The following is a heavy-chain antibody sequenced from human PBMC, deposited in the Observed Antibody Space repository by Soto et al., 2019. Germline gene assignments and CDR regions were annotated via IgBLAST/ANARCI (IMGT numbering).Heavy chain of an antibody. D-gene: IGHD2-2*01. CDR3: ATGAPSIVVVQAVIEY. CDR1: VFTFSSYA. V-gene: IGHV3-23*01. CDR2: ISGSGGST. Sequence: AGGSLRLSCASSVFTFSSYAMSCVRHSPGKWLEWVSAISGSGGSTYYADSVKGRFTISRDNSKNTLYLQMNSLRAEDTAVYYCATGAPSIVVVQAVIEYLGEGTLYIVTS. J-gene: IGHJ4*02.